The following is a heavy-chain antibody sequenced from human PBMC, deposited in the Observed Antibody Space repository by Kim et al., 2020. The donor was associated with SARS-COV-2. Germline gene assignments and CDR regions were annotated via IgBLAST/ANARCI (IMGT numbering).Heavy chain of an antibody. CDR1: GGSISSSSYY. D-gene: IGHD2-15*01. V-gene: IGHV4-39*07. Sequence: SETLSLTCTVSGGSISSSSYYWGWIRQPPGKGLEWIGSIYYSGSTYYNPSLKSRVTISVDTSKNQFSLKLSSVTAADTAVYYCARDLEVVVAAQGSDYWGQGTLVTVSS. J-gene: IGHJ4*02. CDR2: IYYSGST. CDR3: ARDLEVVVAAQGSDY.